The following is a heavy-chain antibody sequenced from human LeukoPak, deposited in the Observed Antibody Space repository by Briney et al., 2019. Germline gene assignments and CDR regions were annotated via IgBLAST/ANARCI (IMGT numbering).Heavy chain of an antibody. CDR1: GFTFSSYA. CDR2: ISYDGGNK. V-gene: IGHV3-30*04. D-gene: IGHD3-16*01. Sequence: GRSLRLSCAASGFTFSSYAMHWVRQAPGKGLEWVAVISYDGGNKYYADSVKGRFTISRDNSKNTLYLQMNSLRAEDTAVYYCARGLGEFSPPDYWGQGTLVTVSS. CDR3: ARGLGEFSPPDY. J-gene: IGHJ4*02.